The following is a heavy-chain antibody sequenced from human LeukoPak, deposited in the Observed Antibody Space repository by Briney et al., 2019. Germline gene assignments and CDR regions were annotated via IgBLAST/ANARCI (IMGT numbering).Heavy chain of an antibody. D-gene: IGHD2-21*02. Sequence: GGSLRLSCAASGFTFSSYAMSWVRQAPGKGLEWVSAISGSGGSTYYADSVKGRFTISRDNSKNTLYLQVNSLRAEDTAVYYCAKGPLKHIVVVTAISGYYFDYWGQGTLVTVSS. J-gene: IGHJ4*02. CDR2: ISGSGGST. CDR3: AKGPLKHIVVVTAISGYYFDY. CDR1: GFTFSSYA. V-gene: IGHV3-23*01.